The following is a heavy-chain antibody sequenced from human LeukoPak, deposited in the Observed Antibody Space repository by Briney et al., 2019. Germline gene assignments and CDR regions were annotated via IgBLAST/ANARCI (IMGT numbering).Heavy chain of an antibody. Sequence: PSQTLSLTCTVSGGSTSSGSYFWSWIRQPAGKGLEWIGRIYTSGSTNYNPSLKSRVTISVDTSKNQFSLKLSSVTAADTAVYYCAREYGSGHSHVDYWGQGALVTVSS. CDR1: GGSTSSGSYF. CDR3: AREYGSGHSHVDY. J-gene: IGHJ4*02. V-gene: IGHV4-61*02. CDR2: IYTSGST. D-gene: IGHD3-10*01.